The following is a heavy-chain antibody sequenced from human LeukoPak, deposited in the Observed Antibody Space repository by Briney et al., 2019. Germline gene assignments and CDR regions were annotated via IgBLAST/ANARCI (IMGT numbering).Heavy chain of an antibody. V-gene: IGHV3-7*01. D-gene: IGHD2-2*01. J-gene: IGHJ4*02. Sequence: PGGSLRLSCAASGFTFSSYWLSWVRQSPGKGLAWVSNITQTGSEKHYTDSVKGRFTISRDNAKNSLYLQMNSLRAEDTAVYYCAREEGQYQPNPLDYWGQGTLVTVSS. CDR2: ITQTGSEK. CDR3: AREEGQYQPNPLDY. CDR1: GFTFSSYW.